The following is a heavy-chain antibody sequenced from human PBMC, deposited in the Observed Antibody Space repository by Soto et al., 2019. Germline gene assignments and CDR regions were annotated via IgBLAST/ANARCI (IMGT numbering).Heavy chain of an antibody. CDR2: IIPMFGIA. CDR3: ARDSGLFDVLPAAIYATAV. Sequence: SVKVSCKGSGGTFNRYTITWVRQAPGQGLEWMGRIIPMFGIASYAQNFQGRVTITADKSTSTAYMELSSLRSEDTAVYYCARDSGLFDVLPAAIYATAVCGQWTTVLVSS. J-gene: IGHJ6*01. CDR1: GGTFNRYT. V-gene: IGHV1-69*04. D-gene: IGHD2-2*01.